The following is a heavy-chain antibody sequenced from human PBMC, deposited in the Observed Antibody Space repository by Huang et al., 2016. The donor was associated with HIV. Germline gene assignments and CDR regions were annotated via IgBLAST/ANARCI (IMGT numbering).Heavy chain of an antibody. CDR1: GYTFTNYD. D-gene: IGHD3-10*01. CDR3: ARGGLLWFGELST. CDR2: MKPNSGET. V-gene: IGHV1-8*01. Sequence: QVQLVQSGAEVKKPGASVKVSCKASGYTFTNYDINGVRQATGQGLEWVGGMKPNSGETGFAQECQGRVTMTRNTSISTAYMELSSLRSEDTAVYYCARGGLLWFGELSTWGQGTLVTVSS. J-gene: IGHJ5*02.